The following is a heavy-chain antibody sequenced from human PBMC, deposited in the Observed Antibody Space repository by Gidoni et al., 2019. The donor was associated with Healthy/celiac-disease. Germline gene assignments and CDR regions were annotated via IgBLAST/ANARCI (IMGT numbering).Heavy chain of an antibody. J-gene: IGHJ6*02. V-gene: IGHV3-30*18. CDR2: LSHDGSNK. Sequence: QVQLVESGGGVVQPGRSLRLSCAASGFTFSSYGMHWVRQAPGTGLEWVAVLSHDGSNKYYADSVKGRFTISRDNSKNTLYMQMNSLRAEDTAVYYCAKGLAAGLNYDGMDVWGQGTTVTVSS. CDR1: GFTFSSYG. CDR3: AKGLAAGLNYDGMDV. D-gene: IGHD6-13*01.